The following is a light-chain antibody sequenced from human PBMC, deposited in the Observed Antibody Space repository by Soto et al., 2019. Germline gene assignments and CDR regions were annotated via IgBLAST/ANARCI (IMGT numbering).Light chain of an antibody. J-gene: IGKJ1*01. Sequence: DIQMTQSPSTLSGSVGDRVTITCRASQTISSWLAWYQQKPGKAPKLLIYKASTLKSGVPSRFSGSGSGTEFTLTISSLQPDDFATYYCQQSGRPFGQGTKVDIK. CDR2: KAS. CDR1: QTISSW. CDR3: QQSGRP. V-gene: IGKV1-5*03.